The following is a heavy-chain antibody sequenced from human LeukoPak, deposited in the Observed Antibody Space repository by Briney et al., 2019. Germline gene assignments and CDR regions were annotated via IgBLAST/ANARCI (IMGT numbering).Heavy chain of an antibody. J-gene: IGHJ5*02. CDR3: ARRGPFTIFGVVIIYGFVP. D-gene: IGHD3-3*01. CDR2: INHSGST. CDR1: GGSFSGYY. Sequence: SETLSLTCAVYGGSFSGYYWSWIRQPPGKGLEWIGEINHSGSTNYNPSLKSRVTISVDTSKNQFSLKLSSVTAADTAVYYCARRGPFTIFGVVIIYGFVPWGQGTLVTVSS. V-gene: IGHV4-34*01.